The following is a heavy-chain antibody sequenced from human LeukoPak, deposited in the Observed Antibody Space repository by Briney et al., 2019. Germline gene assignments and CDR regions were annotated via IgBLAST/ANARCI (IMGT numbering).Heavy chain of an antibody. Sequence: SETLSLTRAVYGGSFSGYYWSWIREPPGKGLEWTGDINHRGSTNYNPPLKSRVTISVDTSKNQFSLKLSSVTAADTAVYYCARGTHDTQNKPVGATDFDYGGEGTLVTVSS. CDR1: GGSFSGYY. CDR3: ARGTHDTQNKPVGATDFDY. J-gene: IGHJ4*02. D-gene: IGHD1-26*01. CDR2: INHRGST. V-gene: IGHV4-34*01.